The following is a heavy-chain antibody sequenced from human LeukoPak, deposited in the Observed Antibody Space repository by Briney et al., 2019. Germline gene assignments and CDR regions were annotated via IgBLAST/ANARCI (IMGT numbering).Heavy chain of an antibody. J-gene: IGHJ4*02. CDR3: ANGIVATTLFDY. CDR1: GFTFSSYG. CDR2: ISYDGSNK. D-gene: IGHD5-12*01. V-gene: IGHV3-30*18. Sequence: PGGSLRLSCAASGFTFSSYGMHWVRQAPGKGLEWVAVISYDGSNKYYADSVKGRFTISRDNSKNTLYLLMNSLRAEDTAVYYCANGIVATTLFDYWGQGTLVTVSS.